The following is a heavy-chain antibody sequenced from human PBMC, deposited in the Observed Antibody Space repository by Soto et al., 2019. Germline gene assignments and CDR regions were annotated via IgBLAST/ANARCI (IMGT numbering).Heavy chain of an antibody. CDR2: TSHDGSDT. D-gene: IGHD3-10*01. V-gene: IGHV3-30*18. CDR1: GFTFSSFG. CDR3: AKDVGWFGDLLNAMDV. J-gene: IGHJ6*02. Sequence: QVQLVESGGGVVQPGRSVRLSCAASGFTFSSFGMHWVRQAPGKGLEWVAVTSHDGSDTYHADSVKGRFTISRDSSKNTLYLQMDSLRREDTAVYYWAKDVGWFGDLLNAMDVWGQGNTVIVSS.